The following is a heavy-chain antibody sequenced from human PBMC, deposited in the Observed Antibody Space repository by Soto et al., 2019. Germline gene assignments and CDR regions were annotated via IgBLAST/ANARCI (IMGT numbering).Heavy chain of an antibody. CDR1: GFTFSSYS. V-gene: IGHV3-21*01. D-gene: IGHD3-3*01. CDR2: ISSSSSYI. J-gene: IGHJ4*02. Sequence: EVQLVESGGGLVKPGGSLRLSCAASGFTFSSYSMNWVRQAPGKGLEWVSSISSSSSYIYYADSVKGRFTISRDNAKNSLYLQMNSLRAEDTAVYYCVYSPGDFWSGYHYYFDYWGQGTLVTVSS. CDR3: VYSPGDFWSGYHYYFDY.